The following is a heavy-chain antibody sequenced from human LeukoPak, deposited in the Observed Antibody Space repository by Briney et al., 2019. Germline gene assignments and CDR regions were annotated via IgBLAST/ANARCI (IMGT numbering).Heavy chain of an antibody. V-gene: IGHV4-34*01. J-gene: IGHJ4*02. Sequence: SETLSLTCAVYGGSFSGHYWSWIRQSPGKGLEWIGEINHSGSTNYNPSLKSRVTISRDTSKIQFSLKLSSVTAADTAVYYCASAYSTSSTSFDHWGQGTLVTVSS. CDR2: INHSGST. D-gene: IGHD6-6*01. CDR3: ASAYSTSSTSFDH. CDR1: GGSFSGHY.